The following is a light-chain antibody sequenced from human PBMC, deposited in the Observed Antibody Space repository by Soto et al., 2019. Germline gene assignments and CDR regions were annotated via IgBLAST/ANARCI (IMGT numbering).Light chain of an antibody. Sequence: EIVMTQSPATLSVSPGERATLSCRASQSVSSNLAWYQQKPGQTPKLLIYVASTRATGIPARFRGSGSGTGFTLTISSLQSEDFAVYSCQQYNVWPLTFGGGTKVEFK. J-gene: IGKJ4*01. CDR1: QSVSSN. CDR2: VAS. V-gene: IGKV3-15*01. CDR3: QQYNVWPLT.